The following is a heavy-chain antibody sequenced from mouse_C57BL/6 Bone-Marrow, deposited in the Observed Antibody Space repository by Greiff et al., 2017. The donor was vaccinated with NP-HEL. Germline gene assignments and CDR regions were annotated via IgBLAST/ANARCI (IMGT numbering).Heavy chain of an antibody. V-gene: IGHV5-17*01. CDR1: GFTFSDYG. CDR3: ARNRSTMCLMDY. D-gene: IGHD2-1*01. J-gene: IGHJ4*01. Sequence: EVKLVESGGGLVKPGGSLKLSCAASGFTFSDYGMHWVRQAPEKGLEWVAYISSGSSTISYADTVKGRCTISRDNAKNTLFLQLTNLRSEDTALYYCARNRSTMCLMDYWGQATSVTVSS. CDR2: ISSGSSTI.